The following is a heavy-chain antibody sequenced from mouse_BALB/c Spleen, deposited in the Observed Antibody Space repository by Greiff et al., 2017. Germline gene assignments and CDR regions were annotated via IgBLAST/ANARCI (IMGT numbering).Heavy chain of an antibody. CDR3: AREYGAY. J-gene: IGHJ3*01. V-gene: IGHV3-2*02. CDR2: ISYSGST. Sequence: EVKLVESGPGLVKPSQSLSLTCTVTGYSITSDYAWNWIRQFPGNKLEWMGYISYSGSTSYNPSLKSRISITRDTSKNQFFLQLNSVTTEDTATYYCAREYGAYWGQGTLVTVSA. D-gene: IGHD5-1*01. CDR1: GYSITSDYA.